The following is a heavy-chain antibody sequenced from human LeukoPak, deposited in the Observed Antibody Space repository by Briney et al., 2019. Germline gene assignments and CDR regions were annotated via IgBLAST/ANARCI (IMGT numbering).Heavy chain of an antibody. J-gene: IGHJ6*03. V-gene: IGHV3-48*01. CDR2: ISSSSSTI. CDR3: ARDRTSGYDSERIWGLYYYYYMDV. CDR1: GLTFSSYS. Sequence: GGSLRLSCAASGLTFSSYSMNWVRRAPGKGLEWVSYISSSSSTIYYADSVKGRFTISRDNAKNSLYLQMNSLRAEDTAVYYCARDRTSGYDSERIWGLYYYYYMDVWGKGTTVTVSS. D-gene: IGHD5-12*01.